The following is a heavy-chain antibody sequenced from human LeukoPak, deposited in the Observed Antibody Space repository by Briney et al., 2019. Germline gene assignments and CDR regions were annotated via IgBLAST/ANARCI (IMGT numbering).Heavy chain of an antibody. J-gene: IGHJ4*02. CDR1: GGSFSSYY. CDR3: AGGMTTVTRFDY. CDR2: MYYSGST. V-gene: IGHV4-59*01. Sequence: SETLSLTGTVSGGSFSSYYWSWIRQPPGKGLEWIGYMYYSGSTNYNPSLKSRVTISVDTSKNQFSLKWSSVTAADTAVYYCAGGMTTVTRFDYWGQGNLVTVSS. D-gene: IGHD4-17*01.